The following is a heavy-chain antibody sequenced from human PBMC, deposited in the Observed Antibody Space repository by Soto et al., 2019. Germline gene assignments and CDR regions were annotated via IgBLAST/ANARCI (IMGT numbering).Heavy chain of an antibody. CDR1: GFSLSSNGVG. CDR2: IYWDDSK. CDR3: AKKGGGDYILGY. D-gene: IGHD4-17*01. Sequence: QITLKESGPTLVKPTQTLTLTCTFSGFSLSSNGVGVGWIRQPPGKALEWLALIYWDDSKHYSPSLKGMLTITKDTSRNQVVLTMPTMDPVDTATYYCAKKGGGDYILGYWGQGTLVTVSS. J-gene: IGHJ4*02. V-gene: IGHV2-5*02.